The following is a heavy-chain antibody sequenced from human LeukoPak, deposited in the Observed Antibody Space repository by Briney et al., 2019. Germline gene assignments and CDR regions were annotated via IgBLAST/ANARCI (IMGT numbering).Heavy chain of an antibody. CDR1: GYTFTSYG. CDR3: ARDSPTTVVTRDYYYGMDV. J-gene: IGHJ6*02. D-gene: IGHD4-23*01. Sequence: GASVEVSCTASGYTFTSYGISWVRQAPGQGLEWMGWISAYNGNTNYAQKLQGRVTMTTDTSTSTAYMELRSLRSDDTAVYYCARDSPTTVVTRDYYYGMDVWGQGTTVTVSS. V-gene: IGHV1-18*01. CDR2: ISAYNGNT.